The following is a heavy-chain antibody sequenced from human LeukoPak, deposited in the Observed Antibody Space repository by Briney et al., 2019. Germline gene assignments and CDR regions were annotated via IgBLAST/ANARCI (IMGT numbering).Heavy chain of an antibody. CDR3: ARSENYDFWSGYYIGH. V-gene: IGHV4-59*01. D-gene: IGHD3-3*01. Sequence: TSETLSLTCSVSGDSIRRYYWSWIRQPPGKGLEWIGYIYYSGSTNNNPSLKSRVTISLDTSKNQFSLKLSSVTAADTAVYYCARSENYDFWSGYYIGHWGQGTLVTVSS. J-gene: IGHJ4*02. CDR1: GDSIRRYY. CDR2: IYYSGST.